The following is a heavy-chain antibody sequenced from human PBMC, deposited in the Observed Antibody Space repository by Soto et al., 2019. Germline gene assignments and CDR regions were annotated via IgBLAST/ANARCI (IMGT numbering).Heavy chain of an antibody. Sequence: SETLSLTCTVSGGSISSYYWSWIRQPPGKGLEWIGEIYYSGSTNYNPSLKSRVTTSVDTSKNQFSLKLSSVTAADTAVYYCAMVRGAPLFDYWGQGTLVTVSS. V-gene: IGHV4-59*12. CDR2: IYYSGST. D-gene: IGHD3-10*01. J-gene: IGHJ4*02. CDR3: AMVRGAPLFDY. CDR1: GGSISSYY.